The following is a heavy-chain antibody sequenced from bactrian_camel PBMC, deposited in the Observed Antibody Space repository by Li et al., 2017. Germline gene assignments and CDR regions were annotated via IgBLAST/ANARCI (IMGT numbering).Heavy chain of an antibody. J-gene: IGHJ4*01. V-gene: IGHV3S53*01. CDR2: VDSVGTT. CDR3: AADVGSMSGNCQPNY. CDR1: GYSYSSYC. Sequence: LVESGGGSVQTGGSLRLSCATSGYSYSSYCMGWFRQAPGKEREGVAAVDSVGTTSYANSVKGRFTISRDDAKNTMYLQMNNLQPEDTAMYYCAADVGSMSGNCQPNYWGQGTQVTVS. D-gene: IGHD6*01.